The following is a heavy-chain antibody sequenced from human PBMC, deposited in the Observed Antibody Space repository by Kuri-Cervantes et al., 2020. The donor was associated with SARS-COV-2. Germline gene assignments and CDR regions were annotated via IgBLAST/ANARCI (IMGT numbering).Heavy chain of an antibody. Sequence: SVKVSCKASGGTFSSYAISWVRQAPGQGLEWMGGIIPIFGTANYAQKFQGRVTITADESTSTAYIELSSLRSEDTAVYYCAGAFSNYVDWFDPWGQGTLVTVSS. CDR1: GGTFSSYA. J-gene: IGHJ5*02. CDR3: AGAFSNYVDWFDP. CDR2: IIPIFGTA. V-gene: IGHV1-69*13. D-gene: IGHD4-11*01.